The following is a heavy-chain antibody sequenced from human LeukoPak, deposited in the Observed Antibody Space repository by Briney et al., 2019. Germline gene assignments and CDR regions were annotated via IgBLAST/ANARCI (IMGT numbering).Heavy chain of an antibody. CDR1: GGSISSDY. CDR2: IYYSGST. J-gene: IGHJ3*02. CDR3: ARGDLGAFDI. Sequence: SETLSLTCTVSGGSISSDYWSCIRQPPGKGLEYIGYIYYSGSTNYNPSLKSRVTISLDTSKNQFSLKLSSVTAADTAVYYCARGDLGAFDIWGQGTMVTVSS. V-gene: IGHV4-59*08. D-gene: IGHD3-10*01.